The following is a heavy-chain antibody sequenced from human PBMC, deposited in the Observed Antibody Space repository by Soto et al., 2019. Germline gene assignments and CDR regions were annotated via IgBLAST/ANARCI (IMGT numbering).Heavy chain of an antibody. D-gene: IGHD2-2*02. CDR1: GYTFTSNG. CDR2: ISAYNGNT. V-gene: IGHV1-18*01. CDR3: ARDVAIVVVSAAIRDYDHGMDV. Sequence: WASVKVSCKASGYTFTSNGISWVRQAPGQGLEWMGWISAYNGNTNYAQKLQGRVTMTTDTSTSTAYMELRSLRSDDTAVYYCARDVAIVVVSAAIRDYDHGMDVWGQGTMVTVSS. J-gene: IGHJ6*02.